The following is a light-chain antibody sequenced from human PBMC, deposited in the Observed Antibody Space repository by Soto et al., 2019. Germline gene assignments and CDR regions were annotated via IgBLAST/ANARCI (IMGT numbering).Light chain of an antibody. Sequence: DIVMTQTPLSLPVTPGEPASISCRSSQSLLDSDDGNTYLDWYLQKPGQSPQLLIYTLSYRASEVPARFSGRVSGTDFTLKISRVEAEDVGVYYCMQRIEFPLYTVGQGTKLEIK. CDR1: QSLLDSDDGNTY. J-gene: IGKJ2*01. CDR3: MQRIEFPLYT. CDR2: TLS. V-gene: IGKV2-40*01.